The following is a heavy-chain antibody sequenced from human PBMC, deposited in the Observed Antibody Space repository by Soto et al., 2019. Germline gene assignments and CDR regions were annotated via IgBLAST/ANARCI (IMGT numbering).Heavy chain of an antibody. CDR1: GFTFSSYA. CDR3: VKFFCSGGSCYSGKRYYYYGMDV. Sequence: GGSLRLSCSASGFTFSSYAMHWVRQAPGKGLEYVSAISSNGGSTYYADSVKGRFTISRDNSKNTLYLQMSSLRAEDTAVYYCVKFFCSGGSCYSGKRYYYYGMDVWGQGTTVTVSS. CDR2: ISSNGGST. J-gene: IGHJ6*02. D-gene: IGHD2-15*01. V-gene: IGHV3-64D*08.